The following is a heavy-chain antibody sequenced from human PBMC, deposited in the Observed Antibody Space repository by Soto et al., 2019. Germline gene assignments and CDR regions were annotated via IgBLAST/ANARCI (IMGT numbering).Heavy chain of an antibody. V-gene: IGHV3-23*01. Sequence: EVQLLESGGGLVQPGGSLRLSCAASGFTFSSYAMSWVRQAPGKGLEWVSDISGSGGSTYYADSAQGRFTIARDNSKNALYLAMNSLRAEDTAVYYCEKGGITSRCPYYYGMDVWGQGTTVTVSS. CDR1: GFTFSSYA. J-gene: IGHJ6*02. D-gene: IGHD2-2*01. CDR3: EKGGITSRCPYYYGMDV. CDR2: ISGSGGST.